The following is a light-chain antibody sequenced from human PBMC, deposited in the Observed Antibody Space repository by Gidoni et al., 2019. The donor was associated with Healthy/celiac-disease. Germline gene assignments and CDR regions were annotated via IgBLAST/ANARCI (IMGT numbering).Light chain of an antibody. J-gene: IGKJ4*01. Sequence: DIVMTQSPDSLAVSLGEMATINCKSSQSVLYRSNNKNYLGWYQQNPGQPPRVLIYWASTRESGVPDRFSGSASGTDFNLTISSLQAEDVAVYYCQQYYRSPLTFXGXTKVEIK. V-gene: IGKV4-1*01. CDR1: QSVLYRSNNKNY. CDR3: QQYYRSPLT. CDR2: WAS.